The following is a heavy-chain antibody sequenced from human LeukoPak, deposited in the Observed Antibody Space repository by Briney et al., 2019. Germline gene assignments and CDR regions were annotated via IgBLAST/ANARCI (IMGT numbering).Heavy chain of an antibody. CDR3: ARELSSGIDY. Sequence: GGSLRLSCAASGFTFSTYWMSWVRQAPGEGLEWLANIKRDGRVKNYVDSVKGRFTISRDNAKNSLYLQMNSLRAEDTAVYYCARELSSGIDYWGQGTLVTVSS. CDR1: GFTFSTYW. D-gene: IGHD3-22*01. CDR2: IKRDGRVK. V-gene: IGHV3-7*05. J-gene: IGHJ4*02.